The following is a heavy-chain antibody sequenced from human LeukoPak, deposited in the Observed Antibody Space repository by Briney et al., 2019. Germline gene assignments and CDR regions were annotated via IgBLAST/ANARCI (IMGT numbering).Heavy chain of an antibody. D-gene: IGHD3-3*01. Sequence: GGSLRLSCAATGFTFSSYGMSWVRQAPGKGLEWGSRISGSGGSTYYADSVKGRFTISRDNSKNTLYLQMNSLRAEDTAVYYCAASSGMAGSGFDYWGQGTLVTVSS. J-gene: IGHJ4*02. CDR3: AASSGMAGSGFDY. CDR1: GFTFSSYG. CDR2: ISGSGGST. V-gene: IGHV3-23*01.